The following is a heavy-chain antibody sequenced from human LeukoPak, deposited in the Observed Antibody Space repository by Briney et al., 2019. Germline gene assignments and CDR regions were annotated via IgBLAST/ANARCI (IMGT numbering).Heavy chain of an antibody. V-gene: IGHV3-30*02. D-gene: IGHD3-10*01. CDR1: GFTLSSYG. CDR2: IRYDGSNK. CDR3: AKVGSAMVRGVIISY. Sequence: GGSLRLSCAASGFTLSSYGMHWVRQAPGKGLEWVAFIRYDGSNKYYADSVKGRFTISRDNSKNTLYLQMNSLRAEDTAVYYCAKVGSAMVRGVIISYWGQGTLVTVSS. J-gene: IGHJ4*02.